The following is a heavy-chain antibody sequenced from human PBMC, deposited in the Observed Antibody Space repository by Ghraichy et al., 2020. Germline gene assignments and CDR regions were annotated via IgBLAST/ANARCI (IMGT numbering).Heavy chain of an antibody. J-gene: IGHJ3*02. CDR2: IYTSGST. D-gene: IGHD3-22*01. V-gene: IGHV4-4*07. CDR3: ARDLSYYYDSSGYQDAFDI. Sequence: SETLSLTCTVSGGSISSYYWSWIRQPAGKGLEWIGRIYTSGSTNYNPSLKSRVTMSVDTSKNQFSLKLSSVTAADTAVYYCARDLSYYYDSSGYQDAFDIWGQGTMVTVSS. CDR1: GGSISSYY.